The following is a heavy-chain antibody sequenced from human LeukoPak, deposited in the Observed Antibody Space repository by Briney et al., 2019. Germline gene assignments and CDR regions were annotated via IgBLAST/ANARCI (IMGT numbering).Heavy chain of an antibody. CDR2: IYYSGST. CDR3: ARGRSSSYYFDY. CDR1: GGSISSYY. Sequence: ASETLSLTCTVSGGSISSYYWSWIRQPPGKGLEWIGYIYYSGSTNYNPSLKSRVTISVDTSKNQFSLKLSSVTAADTAVYYCARGRSSSYYFDYWGQGTLVTVSS. J-gene: IGHJ4*02. D-gene: IGHD6-13*01. V-gene: IGHV4-59*12.